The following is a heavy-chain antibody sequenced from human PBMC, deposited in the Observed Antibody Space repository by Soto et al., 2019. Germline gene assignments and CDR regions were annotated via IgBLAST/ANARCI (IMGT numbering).Heavy chain of an antibody. V-gene: IGHV4-38-2*01. J-gene: IGHJ5*02. CDR1: GYCISGGFY. Sequence: XATLSLTCDVSGYCISGGFYWDWIRQPPGKGLEWIANIYHSGSAYYTPSLKTRVTTSVDTSKNQISLRLNSVTAADTAVYFCARVRIFDYWFDPWGQRSPVTVSS. CDR2: IYHSGSA. CDR3: ARVRIFDYWFDP. D-gene: IGHD3-3*01.